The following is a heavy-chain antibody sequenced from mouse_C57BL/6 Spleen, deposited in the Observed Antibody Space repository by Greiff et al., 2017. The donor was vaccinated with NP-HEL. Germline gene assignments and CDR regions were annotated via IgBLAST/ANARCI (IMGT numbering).Heavy chain of an antibody. CDR1: GYAFSSYW. D-gene: IGHD2-4*01. Sequence: VKLQESGAELVKPGASVKISCKASGYAFSSYWMNWVKQRPGQGLEWIGQIYPGDGDTNYNGKFKGKATLTADKSSSTAYMQLSSLTSEDSAVYFCAYYDYDGGNAMDYWGQGTSVTVSS. V-gene: IGHV1-80*01. CDR3: AYYDYDGGNAMDY. J-gene: IGHJ4*01. CDR2: IYPGDGDT.